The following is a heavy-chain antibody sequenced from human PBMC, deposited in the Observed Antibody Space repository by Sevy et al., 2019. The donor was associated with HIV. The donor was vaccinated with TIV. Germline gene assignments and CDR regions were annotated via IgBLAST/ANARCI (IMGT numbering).Heavy chain of an antibody. J-gene: IGHJ6*02. V-gene: IGHV4-59*01. CDR3: AGHYYYYGMDV. CDR2: IYYSGST. Sequence: ETLSLTCTVSGGSISSYYWSWIRQPPGKGLEWIGYIYYSGSTNYNPSLKSRVTISVDTSKNQFSLKLSSVTAADTAVYYCAGHYYYYGMDVWGQGTTVTVSS. CDR1: GGSISSYY.